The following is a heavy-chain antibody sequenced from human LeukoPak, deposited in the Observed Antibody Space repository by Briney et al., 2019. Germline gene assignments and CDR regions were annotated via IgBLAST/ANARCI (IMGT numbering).Heavy chain of an antibody. D-gene: IGHD2-2*01. CDR2: ISYDGSNK. Sequence: GGSLRLSCAASGFTFSSYGMHWVRQAPGKGLEWVVVISYDGSNKYYADTVKGRFTISRDNSKNTLYLQMNSLRAEDTAVYYCARDSLYCSSTSCYANYYFDYWGQGTLVTVSS. V-gene: IGHV3-30*03. CDR1: GFTFSSYG. J-gene: IGHJ4*02. CDR3: ARDSLYCSSTSCYANYYFDY.